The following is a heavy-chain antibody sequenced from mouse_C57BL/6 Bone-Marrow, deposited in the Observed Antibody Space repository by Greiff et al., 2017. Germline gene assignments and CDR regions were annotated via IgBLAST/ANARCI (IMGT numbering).Heavy chain of an antibody. J-gene: IGHJ3*01. Sequence: QVQLQQPGAELVRPGSSVKLSCKASGYTFTSYWMHWVKQRPIQGLEWIGNIDPSDSETHYNQKFKDKATLTVDKSSSTAYMQLSSRTSEDSAVYYCARLGGTAQATTWFAYWGQGTLVTVSA. CDR1: GYTFTSYW. CDR2: IDPSDSET. V-gene: IGHV1-52*01. D-gene: IGHD3-2*02. CDR3: ARLGGTAQATTWFAY.